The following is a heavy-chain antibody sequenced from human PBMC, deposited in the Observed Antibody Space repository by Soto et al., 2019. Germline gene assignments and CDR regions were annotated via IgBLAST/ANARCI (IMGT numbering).Heavy chain of an antibody. CDR2: INHSGST. V-gene: IGHV4-34*01. Sequence: QVQLQQWGAGLLKPSETLSLTCAVYGGSFSGYYWSWIRQPPGKGLEWIGEINHSGSTNYNPSLKSRVTISVDTSKNQFSLKLSSVTAADTAVYYCARKGTYYYDSSGLDYWGQGTLVTVSS. J-gene: IGHJ4*02. D-gene: IGHD3-22*01. CDR3: ARKGTYYYDSSGLDY. CDR1: GGSFSGYY.